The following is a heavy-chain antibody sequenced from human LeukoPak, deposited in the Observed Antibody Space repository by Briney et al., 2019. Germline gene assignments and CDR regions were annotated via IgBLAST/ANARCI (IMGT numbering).Heavy chain of an antibody. CDR1: GGSISRYY. Sequence: SETLSPTCNVSGGSISRYYWSWIRQPAGKGLEWIGRVYTSGSTNYNPSLKSRVTMSVETSKSQFSLKLSSVTAADTAIYYCARGGEVGGTGSRFDYWGQGTLVTVSS. D-gene: IGHD1-26*01. CDR3: ARGGEVGGTGSRFDY. V-gene: IGHV4-4*07. CDR2: VYTSGST. J-gene: IGHJ4*02.